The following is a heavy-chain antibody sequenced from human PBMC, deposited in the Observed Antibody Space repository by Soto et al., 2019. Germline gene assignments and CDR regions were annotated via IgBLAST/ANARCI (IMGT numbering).Heavy chain of an antibody. CDR1: GFTFSSYA. CDR2: ISGSGGST. J-gene: IGHJ4*02. Sequence: GGSLRLSCAASGFTFSSYAMSWVRQAPGKGLEWVSAISGSGGSTYYADSVKGRFTISRDNAKNSLYLQMNSLRAEDTAVYYCARDLSGYLDYWGQGTLVTVSS. D-gene: IGHD3-9*01. CDR3: ARDLSGYLDY. V-gene: IGHV3-23*01.